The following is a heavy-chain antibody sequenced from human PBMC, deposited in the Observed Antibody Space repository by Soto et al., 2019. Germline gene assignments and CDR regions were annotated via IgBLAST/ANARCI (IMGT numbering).Heavy chain of an antibody. CDR1: GDSINGYY. D-gene: IGHD3-10*01. J-gene: IGHJ4*02. CDR2: IYFSGST. Sequence: QVQLHESGPGLVKPSETLSLTCSISGDSINGYYWSWIRQPPGKALEWMGYIYFSGSTQYSPSLSSRVTMSIDTSKKEFSLRLASVTAADTAVYYCARSFGTPGSNIDYWGQGTLVRVSS. V-gene: IGHV4-59*01. CDR3: ARSFGTPGSNIDY.